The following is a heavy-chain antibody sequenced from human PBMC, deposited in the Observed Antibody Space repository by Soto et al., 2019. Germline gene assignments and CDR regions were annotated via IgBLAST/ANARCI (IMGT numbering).Heavy chain of an antibody. Sequence: SETLSLTCTVSGGSISSSSYYWGWIRQPPGKGLEWIGSIYYSGSTYYNPSLKSRVTISVDTSKNQFSLKLSSVTAADTAVYYCATIAVHWAIERGFRIHDYWGQGTLVTVSS. CDR3: ATIAVHWAIERGFRIHDY. D-gene: IGHD1-1*01. J-gene: IGHJ4*02. CDR2: IYYSGST. V-gene: IGHV4-39*01. CDR1: GGSISSSSYY.